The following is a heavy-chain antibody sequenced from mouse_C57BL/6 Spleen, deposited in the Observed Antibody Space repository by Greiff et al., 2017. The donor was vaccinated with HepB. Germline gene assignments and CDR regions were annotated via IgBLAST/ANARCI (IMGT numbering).Heavy chain of an antibody. CDR3: ARSVVATRFAY. V-gene: IGHV1-50*01. D-gene: IGHD1-1*01. CDR2: IDPSDSYT. Sequence: QVQLQQPGAELVKPGASVKLSCKASGYTFTSYWMQWVKQRPGQGLEWIGEIDPSDSYTNYNQKFKGKATLTVDTSSSTAYMQLSSLTSEDSAVYYCARSVVATRFAYWGQGTLVTVSA. J-gene: IGHJ3*01. CDR1: GYTFTSYW.